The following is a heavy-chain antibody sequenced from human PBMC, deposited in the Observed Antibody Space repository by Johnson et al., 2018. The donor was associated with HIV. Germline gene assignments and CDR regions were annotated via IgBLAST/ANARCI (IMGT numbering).Heavy chain of an antibody. D-gene: IGHD5-18*01. J-gene: IGHJ3*01. Sequence: QMQLVESGGGVVQPGRSLRLSCAVSGFTFSSYGMHWVRRAPGKGLEWVAVISYDGSNKYYADSVKGRFTISRDSSKNSLYLQMNTLRAEDTAVYYCARDQRGGYSYGDAFDFWGQGTVVSVST. V-gene: IGHV3-30*03. CDR3: ARDQRGGYSYGDAFDF. CDR1: GFTFSSYG. CDR2: ISYDGSNK.